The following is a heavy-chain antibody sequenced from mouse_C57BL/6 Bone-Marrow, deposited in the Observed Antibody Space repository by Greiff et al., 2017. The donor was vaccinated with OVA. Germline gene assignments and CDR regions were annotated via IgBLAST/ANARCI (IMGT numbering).Heavy chain of an antibody. Sequence: EVLLVESGGGLVKPGGSLKLSCAASGFTFSDYGMHWVRQAPEKGLEWVAYISSGSSTLYYADTVKGRFTISRDNAKNTLFLQMTSLRSEDTAMYYCARINYWYFDLWGTGTTVTVSS. J-gene: IGHJ1*03. V-gene: IGHV5-17*01. CDR3: ARINYWYFDL. CDR1: GFTFSDYG. CDR2: ISSGSSTL.